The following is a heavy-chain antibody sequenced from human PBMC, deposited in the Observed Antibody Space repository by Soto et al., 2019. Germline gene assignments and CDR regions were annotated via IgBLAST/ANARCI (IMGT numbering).Heavy chain of an antibody. V-gene: IGHV1-8*01. Sequence: ASVKVSCKASGYTFTSYDINWVRQATGQGLEWMGWMNPNSGNTGYAQKFQGRVTMTRNTSISTAYMELSSLRSEDTAVYYCARGHYDYIWGSYRFSQDAFDIWGQGTMVTGSS. CDR3: ARGHYDYIWGSYRFSQDAFDI. CDR2: MNPNSGNT. CDR1: GYTFTSYD. J-gene: IGHJ3*02. D-gene: IGHD3-16*02.